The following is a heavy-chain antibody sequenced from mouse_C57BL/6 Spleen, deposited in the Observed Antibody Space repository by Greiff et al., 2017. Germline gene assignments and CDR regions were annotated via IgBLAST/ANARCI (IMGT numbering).Heavy chain of an antibody. J-gene: IGHJ2*01. V-gene: IGHV1-15*01. CDR3: TRWGYYERYFDF. CDR2: IDPETGGT. Sequence: QVHVKQSGAELVRPGASVTLSCKASGYTFTDYEMHWVKQTPVHGLEWIGAIDPETGGTAYNQKFKGKAILTADKSSSTAYMELRSLTSEDSAVYYCTRWGYYERYFDFWGQGTTLTVSS. CDR1: GYTFTDYE. D-gene: IGHD1-1*01.